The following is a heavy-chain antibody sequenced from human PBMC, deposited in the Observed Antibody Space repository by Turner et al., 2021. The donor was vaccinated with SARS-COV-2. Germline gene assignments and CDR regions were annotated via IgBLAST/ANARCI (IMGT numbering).Heavy chain of an antibody. CDR2: CDPEDGET. V-gene: IGHV1-24*01. CDR3: VTDSVVPAAIGYYYFYGMDV. J-gene: IGHJ6*02. Sequence: VQLVKSGAEVKKPGASVKVSCKVSGYTLPEFSMPWVRQAPGQGLEWRVACDPEDGETIYAQKFQGRVSMTVNTSTDKANMELSSLRSEDTAVYYCVTDSVVPAAIGYYYFYGMDVWGQGTTVTVSS. D-gene: IGHD2-2*02. CDR1: GYTLPEFS.